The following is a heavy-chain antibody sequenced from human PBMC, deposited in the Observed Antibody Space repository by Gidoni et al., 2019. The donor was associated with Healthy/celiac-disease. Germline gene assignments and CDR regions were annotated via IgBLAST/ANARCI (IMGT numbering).Heavy chain of an antibody. CDR1: GFSISTSGMC. J-gene: IGHJ4*02. Sequence: QVTLRESGPALVKPTQTLTLTCTFSGFSISTSGMCVSWLRQPPGKALEWLARIDWDDDKYYSTSLKTRLTISKDTSKNQVVLTMTNMDPVDTATYYCARMLSGSLKYYFDYWGQGTPVTVSS. CDR3: ARMLSGSLKYYFDY. V-gene: IGHV2-70*15. D-gene: IGHD1-26*01. CDR2: IDWDDDK.